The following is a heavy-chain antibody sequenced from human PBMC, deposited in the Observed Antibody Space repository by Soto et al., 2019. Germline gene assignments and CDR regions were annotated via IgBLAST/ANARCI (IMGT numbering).Heavy chain of an antibody. CDR2: VIPIFGTA. Sequence: QVQLVQSGAEVKKPGSSVKVSCKASGGTFSSYAISWVRQAPGQGLEWMGGVIPIFGTANYAQKFQGRVTITADESTSTAYMELSSLRSEDTAGYYCAWLVRQGPYYYGMDVWGQGTTVTVSS. J-gene: IGHJ6*02. D-gene: IGHD6-19*01. CDR3: AWLVRQGPYYYGMDV. CDR1: GGTFSSYA. V-gene: IGHV1-69*12.